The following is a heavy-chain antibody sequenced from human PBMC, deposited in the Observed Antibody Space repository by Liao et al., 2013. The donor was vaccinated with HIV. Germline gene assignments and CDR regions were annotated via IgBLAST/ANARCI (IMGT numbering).Heavy chain of an antibody. Sequence: QVQLQESGPGLVKPSETLSLTCTVSGGSISSYYWSWIRQPAGKGLEWIGSIYYSGSTYYNPSLKSRVTISLDTSKNQFSLRLSSVTAADTAVYYCARGLNGSGWYYYYYYMDVWGKGTTVTVS. CDR1: GGSISSYY. J-gene: IGHJ6*03. CDR2: IYYSGST. CDR3: ARGLNGSGWYYYYYYMDV. D-gene: IGHD6-19*01. V-gene: IGHV4-4*07.